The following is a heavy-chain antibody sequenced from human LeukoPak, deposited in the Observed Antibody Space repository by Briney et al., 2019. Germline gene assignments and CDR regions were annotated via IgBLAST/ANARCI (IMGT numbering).Heavy chain of an antibody. D-gene: IGHD1-14*01. V-gene: IGHV4-59*01. CDR1: GVPLTDYY. J-gene: IGHJ5*02. Sequence: SETLSLTCNISGVPLTDYYWSWIRLAPRRGLEWIGYMYYSGDSNSNPSLEGRVTMSADTSTNHFSLRLTSVTAADTAIYYCAKELPSTGNWFDPWGQGILVTVSS. CDR3: AKELPSTGNWFDP. CDR2: MYYSGDS.